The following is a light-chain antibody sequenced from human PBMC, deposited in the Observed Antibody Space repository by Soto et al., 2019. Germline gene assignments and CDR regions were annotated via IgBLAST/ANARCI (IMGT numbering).Light chain of an antibody. Sequence: DIQLTQSPSFLSASVVDRVTITCLAGQGISGYLAWYQQKPGKVPKLLIYSTSTLQSGVPSRFSGSASGTEFTLTISSLQPEDFATYYCQQLNTYLITFGQGTRLEIK. J-gene: IGKJ5*01. CDR2: STS. V-gene: IGKV1-9*01. CDR3: QQLNTYLIT. CDR1: QGISGY.